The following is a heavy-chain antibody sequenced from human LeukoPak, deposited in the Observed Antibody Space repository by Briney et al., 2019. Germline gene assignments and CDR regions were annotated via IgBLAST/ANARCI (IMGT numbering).Heavy chain of an antibody. J-gene: IGHJ4*02. CDR2: ISPYNGNT. CDR1: GYTFNTYG. CDR3: ARGPHERSGYPDD. D-gene: IGHD3-22*01. Sequence: ASVKVSCKASGYTFNTYGITWVRQAPGQGLEWMGWISPYNGNTNCAQKFQGRVTLTTDTSTSTAYMELRSLRSDDTAVYYCARGPHERSGYPDDWGQGTLVTVSS. V-gene: IGHV1-18*01.